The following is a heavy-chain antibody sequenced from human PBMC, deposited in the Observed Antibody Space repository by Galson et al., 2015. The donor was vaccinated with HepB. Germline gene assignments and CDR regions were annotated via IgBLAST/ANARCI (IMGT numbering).Heavy chain of an antibody. CDR3: ATGGSGSLMAPPFDY. CDR1: GFTFSSYS. CDR2: ISSSSSTI. D-gene: IGHD3-10*01. J-gene: IGHJ4*02. Sequence: SLRLSCAASGFTFSSYSMNWVRRAPGKGLEWVSYISSSSSTIYYADSVKGRFTISRDNAKNSLYLQMNSLSAEDTAVYYCATGGSGSLMAPPFDYWGQGTLVTVSS. V-gene: IGHV3-48*01.